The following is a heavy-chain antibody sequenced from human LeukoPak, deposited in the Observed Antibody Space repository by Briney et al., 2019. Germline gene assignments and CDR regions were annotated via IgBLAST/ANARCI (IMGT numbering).Heavy chain of an antibody. CDR3: ARYCSSTGCFLGAFDL. V-gene: IGHV3-66*01. J-gene: IGHJ3*01. CDR2: IYSGGIT. Sequence: GGSLRLSCAASGFIVSSSYMSWVRQAPGKGLGWVSVIYSGGITYYSESVQGRFTISRDNSKNTLHLQMDSLRAEDTALYYCARYCSSTGCFLGAFDLWGQGTMVTVSS. CDR1: GFIVSSSY. D-gene: IGHD2-2*01.